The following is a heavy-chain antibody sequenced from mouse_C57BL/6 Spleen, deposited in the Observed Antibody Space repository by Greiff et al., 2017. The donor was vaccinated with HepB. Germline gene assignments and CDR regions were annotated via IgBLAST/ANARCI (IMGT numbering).Heavy chain of an antibody. V-gene: IGHV1-69*01. J-gene: IGHJ4*01. CDR1: GYTFPSYW. CDR2: IDPSDSYT. Sequence: QVQLQQPGAELVMPGASVKLSCKASGYTFPSYWMHWVKQRPGQGLEWIGEIDPSDSYTNYNQKFKGKSTLTVDKSSSTAYMQLSSLTSEDSAVYYCARSITTVVAKAMDYWGQGTSVTVSS. D-gene: IGHD1-1*01. CDR3: ARSITTVVAKAMDY.